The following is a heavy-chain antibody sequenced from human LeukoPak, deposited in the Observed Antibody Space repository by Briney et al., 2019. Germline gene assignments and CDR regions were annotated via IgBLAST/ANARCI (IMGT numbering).Heavy chain of an antibody. J-gene: IGHJ4*02. CDR2: ISGSGGST. CDR1: GFTFGDYA. D-gene: IGHD3-10*01. Sequence: GGSLRLSCTASGFTFGDYAMSWFRQAPGKGLQWVSAISGSGGSTYYADSVKGRLTISRDNSKNTLYLQMNSLRAEDTAVYYCAKSRYGSGSYLTFDYWGQGTLVTVSS. CDR3: AKSRYGSGSYLTFDY. V-gene: IGHV3-23*01.